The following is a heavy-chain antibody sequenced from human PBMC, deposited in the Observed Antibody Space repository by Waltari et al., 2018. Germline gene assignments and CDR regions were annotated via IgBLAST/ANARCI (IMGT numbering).Heavy chain of an antibody. V-gene: IGHV1-2*06. D-gene: IGHD1-26*01. Sequence: QVQLVQSGAEVKKPGASVKVSCKASGYTFTGYYMHWVRQAPGQGLEWMGRINPNSGGTNYAQKWQGRVTMTRDTSISTAYMELSRLRSDDTAVYYCATRVGASPAFDIWGQGTMVTVSS. CDR3: ATRVGASPAFDI. J-gene: IGHJ3*02. CDR2: INPNSGGT. CDR1: GYTFTGYY.